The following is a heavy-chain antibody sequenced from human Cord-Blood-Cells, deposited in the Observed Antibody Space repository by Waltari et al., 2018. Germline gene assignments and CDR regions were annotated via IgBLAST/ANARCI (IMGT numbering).Heavy chain of an antibody. V-gene: IGHV3-21*01. Sequence: EVQLVESGGGLVKPGGSLRLSCAASGFTFSSYSMNWVRQAPGKGLEGVSSLSSNSSYIYYADSVKGLFTISRDNAKNSLYLQMNSLRAEDTAVYYCSCAFDIWGQGTMVTVSS. CDR2: LSSNSSYI. CDR3: SCAFDI. J-gene: IGHJ3*02. CDR1: GFTFSSYS.